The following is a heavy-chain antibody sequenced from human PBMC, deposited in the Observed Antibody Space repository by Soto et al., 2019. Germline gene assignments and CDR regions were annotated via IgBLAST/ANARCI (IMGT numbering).Heavy chain of an antibody. Sequence: SETLSLTCTVSGGSISSSSYYWFWIRQPPWKGLDWILSIYYSGSTYYNPSLKSRVTISVDTSKNQFSLKLSSVTAADTAVYYCARLGTYYDFWSGPHYYYYYGMDVWGQGTTVTVSS. D-gene: IGHD3-3*01. CDR3: ARLGTYYDFWSGPHYYYYYGMDV. CDR2: IYYSGST. J-gene: IGHJ6*02. V-gene: IGHV4-39*01. CDR1: GGSISSSSYY.